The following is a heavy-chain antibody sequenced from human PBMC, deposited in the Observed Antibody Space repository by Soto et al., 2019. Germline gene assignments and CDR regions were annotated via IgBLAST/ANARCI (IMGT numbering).Heavy chain of an antibody. D-gene: IGHD3-10*01. J-gene: IGHJ4*02. V-gene: IGHV3-15*01. CDR3: TYYYGSGTPFDY. CDR1: GFTFSNAW. Sequence: GGSLRLSCAASGFTFSNAWMSWVRQAPGKGLEWVGRIKSKTDGGTTDYATPVKGRFTISRDDSKNTLYLQMKSLKTEDTAVYYCTYYYGSGTPFDYWGQGTLVTVSS. CDR2: IKSKTDGGTT.